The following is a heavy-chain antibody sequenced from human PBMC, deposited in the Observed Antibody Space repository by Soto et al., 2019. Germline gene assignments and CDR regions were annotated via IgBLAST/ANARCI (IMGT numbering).Heavy chain of an antibody. D-gene: IGHD5-18*01. CDR3: ARLQKGIYSYGYPPFDY. CDR2: IYYSGST. V-gene: IGHV4-39*01. CDR1: GGSISSSSYY. Sequence: SETLSLTCTVSGGSISSSSYYWGWIRQPPGKGLEWIGSIYYSGSTYYNPSLKSRVTISVDTSKNQFSLKLSSVTAADTAVYYCARLQKGIYSYGYPPFDYWGQGTLVTVSS. J-gene: IGHJ4*02.